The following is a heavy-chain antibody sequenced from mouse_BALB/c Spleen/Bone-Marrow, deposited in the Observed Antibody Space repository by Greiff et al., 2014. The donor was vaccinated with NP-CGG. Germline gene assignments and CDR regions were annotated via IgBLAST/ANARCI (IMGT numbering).Heavy chain of an antibody. D-gene: IGHD2-14*01. J-gene: IGHJ1*01. CDR1: GYTFTSYV. CDR2: INPYNDGT. Sequence: EVKLMESGPELVKPGASVKMSCKASGYTFTSYVMHWVKQKPGQGLEWIGYINPYNDGTKYNEKFKGKATLTSDKSSSTAYMELSSLTSEDSAVYYCAGYDWYFDVWGAGTTVTVSP. V-gene: IGHV1-14*01. CDR3: AGYDWYFDV.